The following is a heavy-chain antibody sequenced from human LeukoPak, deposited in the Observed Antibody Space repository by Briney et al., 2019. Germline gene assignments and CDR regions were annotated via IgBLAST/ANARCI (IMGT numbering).Heavy chain of an antibody. Sequence: PGGSLRLSCAASGFTFSNYAMNWVRQAPGKGLEWVSYISSSSTSTIYYADSVKGRFTISRDNAKNSLYLQMNSLRDEDTAVYYGARDYGDYANYVQYWCQGNLVTGSS. D-gene: IGHD4-17*01. V-gene: IGHV3-48*02. J-gene: IGHJ1*01. CDR2: ISSSSTSTI. CDR1: GFTFSNYA. CDR3: ARDYGDYANYVQY.